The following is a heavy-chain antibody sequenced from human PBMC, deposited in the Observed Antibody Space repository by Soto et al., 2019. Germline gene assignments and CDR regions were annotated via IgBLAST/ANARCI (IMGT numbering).Heavy chain of an antibody. Sequence: GGSLRLSCAASGFTFSSNAMSWVRQAPGKGLEWVSSISGSGGSTYYIDSVKERFTISRDNSKHTLYLQMNSLSAEDTAVYYCVKDWTSYTMIAMVMGYWGQGTLVTVSS. V-gene: IGHV3-23*01. CDR1: GFTFSSNA. CDR2: ISGSGGST. D-gene: IGHD3-22*01. J-gene: IGHJ4*02. CDR3: VKDWTSYTMIAMVMGY.